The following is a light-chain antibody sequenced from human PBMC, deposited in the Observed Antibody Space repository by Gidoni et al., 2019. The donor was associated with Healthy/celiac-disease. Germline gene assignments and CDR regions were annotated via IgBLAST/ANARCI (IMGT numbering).Light chain of an antibody. CDR3: SSYTSSSTLVV. V-gene: IGLV2-14*01. CDR1: SSDVGGYNY. Sequence: QSALTQPASVSGSPGQSITISRTGTSSDVGGYNYVPWYQQHPGKAPKLMIYEVSNRPSGVSNRFSGSKSGNTASLTISGLQAEDEADYYCSSYTSSSTLVVFGGGTKLTVL. J-gene: IGLJ2*01. CDR2: EVS.